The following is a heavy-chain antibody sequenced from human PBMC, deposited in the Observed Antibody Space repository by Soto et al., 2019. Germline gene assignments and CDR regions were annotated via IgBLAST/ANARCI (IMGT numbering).Heavy chain of an antibody. CDR1: GFTFSSYA. J-gene: IGHJ4*02. CDR3: APHLWFGELYY. V-gene: IGHV3-23*01. CDR2: ISGSGGST. D-gene: IGHD3-10*01. Sequence: EVQLLESGGGLVQPGGSLRLSCAASGFTFSSYAMSWVRQAPGKGLEWVSAISGSGGSTNYADSVKGRFTISRDNSKNTLYLQMTGLRAEDTAVYYCAPHLWFGELYYWGQGTLVTVSS.